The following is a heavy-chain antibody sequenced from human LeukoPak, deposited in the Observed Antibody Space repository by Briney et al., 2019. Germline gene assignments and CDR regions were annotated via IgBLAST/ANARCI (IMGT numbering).Heavy chain of an antibody. CDR1: GGSISSYY. CDR2: IYYSGST. Sequence: SETLSLTCTVSGGSISSYYWSWIRQPPGKGLEWIGYIYYSGSTNYNPSLKSRVTISVDTSKNQFSLKLSSVTAADTAVYYCARARSKLLRNGMDVWGQGTTVTVSS. V-gene: IGHV4-59*01. D-gene: IGHD2/OR15-2a*01. J-gene: IGHJ6*02. CDR3: ARARSKLLRNGMDV.